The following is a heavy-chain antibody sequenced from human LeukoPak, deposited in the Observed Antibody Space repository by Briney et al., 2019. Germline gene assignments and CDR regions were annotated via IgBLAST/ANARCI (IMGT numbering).Heavy chain of an antibody. D-gene: IGHD6-19*01. J-gene: IGHJ4*02. Sequence: SGGSLRLSCAASGFTFSSYAMSWVRQAPGKGLEWVSAISGSGGSTYYADSVKGRFTISRDNSKNTLYLQMNSLRAEDTAVCYCAKLGSVAGRYYFDYWGQGTLVTVSS. CDR1: GFTFSSYA. CDR2: ISGSGGST. V-gene: IGHV3-23*01. CDR3: AKLGSVAGRYYFDY.